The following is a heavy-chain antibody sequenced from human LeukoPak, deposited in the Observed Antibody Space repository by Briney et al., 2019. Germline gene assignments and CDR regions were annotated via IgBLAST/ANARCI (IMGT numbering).Heavy chain of an antibody. V-gene: IGHV4-34*01. J-gene: IGHJ4*02. CDR3: ARGAKRIMITFGGVIVIPHFVY. CDR2: INHSGST. Sequence: SETLSHTCAVYGRSFSGYYLSWLRQPPGKGLEWIGEINHSGSTNYNPSLKSRVTISVDTSKNQFSLKLSSVTAADTAVYYCARGAKRIMITFGGVIVIPHFVYWGAGILVTVSS. D-gene: IGHD3-16*02. CDR1: GRSFSGYY.